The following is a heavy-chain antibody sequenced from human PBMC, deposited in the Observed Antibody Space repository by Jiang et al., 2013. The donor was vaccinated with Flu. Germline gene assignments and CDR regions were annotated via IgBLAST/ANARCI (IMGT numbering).Heavy chain of an antibody. J-gene: IGHJ5*02. CDR2: IYFSGST. V-gene: IGHV4-31*03. Sequence: GSGLVKPSETLSLTCTVSGGSISSVDYYWSWIRQYPGKGLEWIGYIYFSGSTYYNPSLKSRVSISVDTSKNQFSLKLTSVTAADTAVYYCARWADYDFFRXFDPWGQGNPGHRLL. CDR3: ARWADYDFFRXFDP. CDR1: GGSISSVDYY. D-gene: IGHD3-3*01.